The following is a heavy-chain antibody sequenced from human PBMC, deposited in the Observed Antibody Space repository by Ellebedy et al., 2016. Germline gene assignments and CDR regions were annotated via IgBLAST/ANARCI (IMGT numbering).Heavy chain of an antibody. D-gene: IGHD2-15*01. CDR2: INHSGST. CDR3: ARAGCSGGSCYYGGNWFDP. CDR1: GGSFSGYY. Sequence: SETLSLTXAVYGGSFSGYYWSWIRQPPGKGLEWIGEINHSGSTNYNPSLKSRVTISVDTSKNQFSLKLSSVTAADTAVYYCARAGCSGGSCYYGGNWFDPWGQGTLVTVSS. J-gene: IGHJ5*02. V-gene: IGHV4-34*01.